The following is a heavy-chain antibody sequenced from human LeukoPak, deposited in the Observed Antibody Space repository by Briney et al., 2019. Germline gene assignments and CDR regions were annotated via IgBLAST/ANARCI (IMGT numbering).Heavy chain of an antibody. J-gene: IGHJ6*02. D-gene: IGHD1-26*01. CDR2: VFYSGST. CDR1: GGSISSYY. CDR3: ARDKRVGSPYYGMDV. V-gene: IGHV4-59*12. Sequence: SETLSLTCTVSGGSISSYYWSWIRQPPGKGLEWIGYVFYSGSTSYNPSLKSRVTISVDTSKNQFSLKLSSVTAADTAVYYCARDKRVGSPYYGMDVWGQGTTVTVSS.